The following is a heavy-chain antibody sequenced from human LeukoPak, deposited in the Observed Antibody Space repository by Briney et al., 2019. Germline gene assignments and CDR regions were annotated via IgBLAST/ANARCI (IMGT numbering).Heavy chain of an antibody. D-gene: IGHD5-18*01. V-gene: IGHV3-74*01. J-gene: IGHJ4*02. CDR2: VNSDGSST. Sequence: QAGGSLRLSCAASGFTFSSYWMHWVRQAPGKGLVWVSRVNSDGSSTTYADSVKGRFTISRDNAKNTLYLQMNSLRAEDTAVYYCGRIKGYSYDYWGQGTLVTVSS. CDR1: GFTFSSYW. CDR3: GRIKGYSYDY.